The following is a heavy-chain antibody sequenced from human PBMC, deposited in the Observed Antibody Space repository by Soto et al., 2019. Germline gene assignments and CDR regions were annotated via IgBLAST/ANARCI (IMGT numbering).Heavy chain of an antibody. J-gene: IGHJ6*02. Sequence: SETLSLTCAVYGGSFSGYYWSWIRQPPGKGLEWIGEINHSGSTNYNPSLKSRVTISVDTSKNQFSLKLSSVTAADTAVYYCAREKGKSGSYFIRYGMDVWGQGTTVTVSS. CDR1: GGSFSGYY. CDR3: AREKGKSGSYFIRYGMDV. CDR2: INHSGST. V-gene: IGHV4-34*01. D-gene: IGHD1-26*01.